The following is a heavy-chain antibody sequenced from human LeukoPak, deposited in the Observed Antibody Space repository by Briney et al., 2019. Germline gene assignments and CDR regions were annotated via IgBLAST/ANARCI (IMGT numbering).Heavy chain of an antibody. J-gene: IGHJ4*02. D-gene: IGHD6-19*01. CDR2: INHSGST. V-gene: IGHV4-34*01. CDR3: ARSEAVAVESEYYFDY. CDR1: GGSFSGYY. Sequence: PSETLSLTCAAYGGSFSGYYWSWIRQPPGKGLEWIGEINHSGSTNYNPSLKSRVTISVDTSKNQFSLKLSSVTAADTAVYYCARSEAVAVESEYYFDYWGQGTLVTVSS.